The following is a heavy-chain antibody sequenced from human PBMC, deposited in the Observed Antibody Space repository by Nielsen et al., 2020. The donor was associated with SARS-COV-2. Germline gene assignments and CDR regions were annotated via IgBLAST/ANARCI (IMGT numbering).Heavy chain of an antibody. V-gene: IGHV3-49*03. Sequence: GGSLRLSCTGSGFTFGDFAMSWFRQTPGKGLGWVGFIRSNTFGGTTEYAASVKGRFTISRDDSTSIAYLQMNSLKSEDTAVYHCARFPYCGDDCPGSWFDPWGQGTLVTVSS. D-gene: IGHD2-21*02. CDR2: IRSNTFGGTT. CDR3: ARFPYCGDDCPGSWFDP. CDR1: GFTFGDFA. J-gene: IGHJ5*02.